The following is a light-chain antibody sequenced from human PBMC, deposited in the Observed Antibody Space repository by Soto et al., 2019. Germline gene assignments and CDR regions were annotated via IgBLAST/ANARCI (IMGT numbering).Light chain of an antibody. CDR1: SSNIGSKF. V-gene: IGLV1-47*01. CDR3: ESWDDSLSGQVV. J-gene: IGLJ2*01. Sequence: QPVLTQPPSASGTPGQRVTLSCSGSSSNIGSKFVYWYQQLPGMAPRLLIYRTDQRPSGVPDRFSGSKSGTSASLAISGLRSEDEATYYCESWDDSLSGQVVFGGGTKLTVL. CDR2: RTD.